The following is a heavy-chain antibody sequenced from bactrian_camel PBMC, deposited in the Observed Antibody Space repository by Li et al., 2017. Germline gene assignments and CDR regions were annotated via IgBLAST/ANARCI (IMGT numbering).Heavy chain of an antibody. CDR1: RWTRC. J-gene: IGHJ4*01. CDR2: LDLRIGSK. Sequence: LVESGGGSVQAGESLRLSCAASRWTRCMGWFRQVPGGKRVGIAHLDLRIGSKYYGDSVQGRFALTLDNAKHTLYLQMDSLTPEDSAMYYCAADRYWRGAWERREYDFWGQGTQVTVS. CDR3: AADRYWRGAWERREYDF. V-gene: IGHV3S31*01. D-gene: IGHD3*01.